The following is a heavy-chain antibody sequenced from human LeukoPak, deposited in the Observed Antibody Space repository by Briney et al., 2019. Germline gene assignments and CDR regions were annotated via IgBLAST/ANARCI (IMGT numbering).Heavy chain of an antibody. Sequence: GRSLRLSCAASGFTFSSYAMHWVRQAPGKGLEWVAVISYDGSNKYYADSVKGRFTISRDNSKNTLYLQMNSLRAEDTAVYYCARGIRQYAKSYFDYWGQGTLVTVSS. D-gene: IGHD4-11*01. CDR1: GFTFSSYA. J-gene: IGHJ4*02. CDR2: ISYDGSNK. CDR3: ARGIRQYAKSYFDY. V-gene: IGHV3-30*04.